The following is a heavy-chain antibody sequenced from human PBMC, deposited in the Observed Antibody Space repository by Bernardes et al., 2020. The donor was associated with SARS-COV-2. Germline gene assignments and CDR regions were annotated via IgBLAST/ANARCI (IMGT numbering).Heavy chain of an antibody. D-gene: IGHD2-15*01. CDR3: LKRAGHVWSYAGETHSDPHTDLHLL. Sequence: VGSLILSCAASGFTFRSSWMSWVRQAPGQGLEWVANIKQDGSEKYYMDSMKGRFTISRDNAKNSLYLQMNCLVKDYSVLKTSLKRAGHVWSYAGETHSDPHTDLHLLW. J-gene: IGHJ2*01. V-gene: IGHV3-7*01. CDR1: GFTFRSSW. CDR2: IKQDGSEK.